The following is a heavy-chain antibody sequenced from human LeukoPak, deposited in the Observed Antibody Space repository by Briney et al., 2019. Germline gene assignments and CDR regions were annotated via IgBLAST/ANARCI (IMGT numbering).Heavy chain of an antibody. CDR1: GFTFSSYG. CDR3: AKVAAAALGPHDY. Sequence: GGSLRLSCAASGFTFSSYGMHWVRQAPGKGLEWVAVISYDGSNKYYADSVKGRFTIFRDNSKNTLYLQMNSLRAEDTAVYYCAKVAAAALGPHDYWGQGTLVTVSS. D-gene: IGHD6-13*01. J-gene: IGHJ4*02. V-gene: IGHV3-30*18. CDR2: ISYDGSNK.